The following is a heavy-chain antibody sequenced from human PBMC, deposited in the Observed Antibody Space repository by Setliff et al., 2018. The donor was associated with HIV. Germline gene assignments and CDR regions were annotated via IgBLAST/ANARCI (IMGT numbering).Heavy chain of an antibody. D-gene: IGHD6-19*01. CDR3: ARVLDPGIAVATHAFDI. CDR2: ISAYNRNV. Sequence: ASVKVSCKASGYTFTSYGVSWVRQAPGQGLEWMGWISAYNRNVNYSQKVQGRVTMTTDTSTSTAYMELKNLKSDDRAVYYCARVLDPGIAVATHAFDIWGQGTMVTVS. J-gene: IGHJ3*02. CDR1: GYTFTSYG. V-gene: IGHV1-18*01.